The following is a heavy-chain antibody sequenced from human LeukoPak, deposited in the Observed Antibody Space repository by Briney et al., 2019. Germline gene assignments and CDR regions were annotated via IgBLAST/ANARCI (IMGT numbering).Heavy chain of an antibody. CDR2: IFYTGST. Sequence: SETLSLTCTVSGGSINSYYWSWIRQPPGKTLEWIGYIFYTGSTKYNPSLKSRVTISVDTSKNQFSLKLSSVTAADTAVYYCARVYYYYDSSGYYYHDAFDIWGQGTMVTVSS. V-gene: IGHV4-59*01. CDR3: ARVYYYYDSSGYYYHDAFDI. J-gene: IGHJ3*02. CDR1: GGSINSYY. D-gene: IGHD3-22*01.